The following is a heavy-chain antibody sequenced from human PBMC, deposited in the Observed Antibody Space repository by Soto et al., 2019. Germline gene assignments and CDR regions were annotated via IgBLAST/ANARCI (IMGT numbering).Heavy chain of an antibody. CDR3: ARDEAGYCSGGSCYSADYYYGLDV. D-gene: IGHD2-15*01. CDR1: GGSISSGDYY. J-gene: IGHJ6*02. Sequence: QVQLQESGPGLVKPSQTLSLTCTVSGGSISSGDYYWSWIRQPPGKGLEWIGYIYYSGSTYYNPSLKRQFTISVDTSKNNFALKLSSVTAADTGVYYSARDEAGYCSGGSCYSADYYYGLDVWGQGTPVTVSS. CDR2: IYYSGST. V-gene: IGHV4-30-4*01.